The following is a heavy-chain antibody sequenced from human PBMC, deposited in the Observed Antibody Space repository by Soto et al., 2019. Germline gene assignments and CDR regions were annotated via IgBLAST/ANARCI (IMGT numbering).Heavy chain of an antibody. D-gene: IGHD2-15*01. J-gene: IGHJ4*02. V-gene: IGHV4-34*01. Sequence: SETLSLTCAVYGGSFSGYYWSWIRQPPGKGLEWIGEINHSGSTNYNPSLKSRVTISVDTSKNQFSLKLSSVTAADTAVYYCARGGGEDIVVVVAAQYYFDYWGQGTLVTVSS. CDR3: ARGGGEDIVVVVAAQYYFDY. CDR2: INHSGST. CDR1: GGSFSGYY.